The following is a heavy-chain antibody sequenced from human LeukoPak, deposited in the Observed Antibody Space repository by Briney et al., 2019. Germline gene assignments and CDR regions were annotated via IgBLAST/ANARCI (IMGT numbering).Heavy chain of an antibody. D-gene: IGHD3-3*01. CDR3: ARVGPIFGTSANAFDI. J-gene: IGHJ3*02. V-gene: IGHV4-34*01. Sequence: AETLSLTCAVYGGSFSVYYWRWIRHPPGKWREWIGEINHSGSTNYNPSLKSRVTLSVDTPTNQFALKLSSVTAADTAVYYCARVGPIFGTSANAFDIWGPGKMVTVSS. CDR2: INHSGST. CDR1: GGSFSVYY.